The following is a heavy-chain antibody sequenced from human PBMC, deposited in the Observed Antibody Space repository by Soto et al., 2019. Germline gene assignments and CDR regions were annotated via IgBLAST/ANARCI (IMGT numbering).Heavy chain of an antibody. CDR3: ARDTYPASGGQENWYFDL. J-gene: IGHJ2*01. V-gene: IGHV2-5*02. Sequence: QITLKESGPTLVKPTQTLTLTCTFSGFSLSTSGVGVGWIRQPPGKALEWLALIYWDDDKRYSPSLKSRLTITKDXXKXQXXLTMTNMDPVDTATYYCARDTYPASGGQENWYFDLWGRGTLVTVSS. CDR1: GFSLSTSGVG. CDR2: IYWDDDK. D-gene: IGHD2-2*01.